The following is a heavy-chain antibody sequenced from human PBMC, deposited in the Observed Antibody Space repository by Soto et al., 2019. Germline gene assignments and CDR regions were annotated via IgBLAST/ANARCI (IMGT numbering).Heavy chain of an antibody. CDR2: IYSGGNT. D-gene: IGHD2-2*01. Sequence: EVQLVESGGGLVQPGGSLRLSCAVSGFTVSSNYMSWVRQAPGKGLEWVSIIYSGGNTYYADSVKGRFTISRHNSKNTLYLQMISLRADDTATYYCARRPIGYCGSYTRHGAFDIWGQGTMVTASS. V-gene: IGHV3-53*04. J-gene: IGHJ3*02. CDR1: GFTVSSNY. CDR3: ARRPIGYCGSYTRHGAFDI.